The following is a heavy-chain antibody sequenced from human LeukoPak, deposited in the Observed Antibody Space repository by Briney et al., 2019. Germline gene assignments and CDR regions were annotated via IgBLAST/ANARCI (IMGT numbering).Heavy chain of an antibody. CDR2: TNPNTGAT. CDR3: ARALAPRGLMGY. V-gene: IGHV1-2*02. J-gene: IGHJ4*02. Sequence: ASVKVSCKASGYIFTDYYVHWVRQAPGQGPEWMGWTNPNTGATNYAQKFQGRVTMTRDTSISTAYMELSRRNSDDTAVYYCARALAPRGLMGYWGQGTLVTVSS. CDR1: GYIFTDYY. D-gene: IGHD3-10*01.